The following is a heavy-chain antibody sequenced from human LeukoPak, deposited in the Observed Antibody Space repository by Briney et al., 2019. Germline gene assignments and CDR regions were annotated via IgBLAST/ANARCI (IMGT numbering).Heavy chain of an antibody. CDR1: GFTFSSYA. J-gene: IGHJ4*02. Sequence: GGSLRLSCAASGFTFSSYAMSWVRQAPGKGLEWVSTISGSGGTTYYADSVKGRFTISRDNSKNTLYMQMNSLRAEDTAVYYCAKRFRNWGSSSGYYFDYWGQGTLVTVSS. CDR3: AKRFRNWGSSSGYYFDY. V-gene: IGHV3-23*01. D-gene: IGHD7-27*01. CDR2: ISGSGGTT.